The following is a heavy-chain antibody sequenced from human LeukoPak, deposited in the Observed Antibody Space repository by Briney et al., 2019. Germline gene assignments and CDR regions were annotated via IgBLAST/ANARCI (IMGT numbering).Heavy chain of an antibody. Sequence: PGGSLRLSCAGSGFIFNNYAMHWVRQPPGKGLERVSGISWNSGSIDYADSVKGRFTISRDNAKNSLYLQMNSLRVEDTAFYYCAKDNRRHYTSGPDPDSLHWGQGALVTVS. V-gene: IGHV3-9*01. CDR2: ISWNSGSI. J-gene: IGHJ4*02. D-gene: IGHD6-19*01. CDR1: GFIFNNYA. CDR3: AKDNRRHYTSGPDPDSLH.